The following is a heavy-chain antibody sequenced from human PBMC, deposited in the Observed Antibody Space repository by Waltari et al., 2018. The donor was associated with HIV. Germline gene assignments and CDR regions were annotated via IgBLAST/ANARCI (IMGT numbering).Heavy chain of an antibody. D-gene: IGHD2-15*01. CDR3: ARDGCGGGNCNPDY. Sequence: QVQLVQSGSELKKPGASVKVSCQASGYTFTRFAMDWVRQAPGQGLEWMGWINTNTGNPTYAQGFTGRFVFSLDTSVSTAYLQISSLKAEDTAVYYCARDGCGGGNCNPDYWGQGTLVTVSS. CDR2: INTNTGNP. V-gene: IGHV7-4-1*02. CDR1: GYTFTRFA. J-gene: IGHJ4*02.